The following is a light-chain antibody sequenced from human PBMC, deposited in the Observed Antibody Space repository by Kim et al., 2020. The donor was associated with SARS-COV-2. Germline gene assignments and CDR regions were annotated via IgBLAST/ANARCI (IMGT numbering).Light chain of an antibody. Sequence: GQTVKITCQGDTRRNYYASWYHQKPGQAPVLVMYDKNIRPSGIPDLLSGSSSGNTASLTITGAQAADEADYYCNSRDRDSTGNLYLFGPGTKVTVL. CDR3: NSRDRDSTGNLYL. CDR2: DKN. V-gene: IGLV3-19*01. CDR1: TRRNYY. J-gene: IGLJ1*01.